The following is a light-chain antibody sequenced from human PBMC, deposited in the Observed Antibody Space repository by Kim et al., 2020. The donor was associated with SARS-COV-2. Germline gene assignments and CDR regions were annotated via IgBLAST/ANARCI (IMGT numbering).Light chain of an antibody. J-gene: IGLJ3*02. CDR2: RDR. CDR3: QVWDSGLV. CDR1: NLKERT. Sequence: ALEPPPKITCGGNNLKERTVHENQQRQGQAPVMFIYRDRSRASVIPDRFSDSNSGNTPTLAISRAQAGDEADYYCQVWDSGLVFGGGTKLTVL. V-gene: IGLV3-9*02.